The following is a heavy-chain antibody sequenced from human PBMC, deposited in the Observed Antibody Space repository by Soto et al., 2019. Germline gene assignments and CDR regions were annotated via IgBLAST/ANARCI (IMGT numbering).Heavy chain of an antibody. Sequence: GASLKISCRVSGYTFTNYWIAWVRQMPGKGLEWMGIIYPGDSDTRYSPSFQGQVTISVDKSINTAYLQWRSLKASDSAVYYCARVREMATVAACDYWGQGTLVAVSS. J-gene: IGHJ4*02. CDR2: IYPGDSDT. V-gene: IGHV5-51*01. CDR3: ARVREMATVAACDY. D-gene: IGHD6-13*01. CDR1: GYTFTNYW.